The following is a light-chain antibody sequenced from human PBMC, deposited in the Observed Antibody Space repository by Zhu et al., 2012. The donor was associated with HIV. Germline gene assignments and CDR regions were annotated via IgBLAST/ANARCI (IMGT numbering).Light chain of an antibody. CDR2: DAS. CDR3: QQYASSPRT. Sequence: VLTQSPDTLSLSPGETATLSCRASQSIGRNYLAWFQKKPGQRPGLLIYDASNRAPGIPDNFSGSGSGTDFTLNITGLEPDDSAMYYCQQYASSPRTFGQGTEVEI. V-gene: IGKV3-20*01. CDR1: QSIGRNY. J-gene: IGKJ1*01.